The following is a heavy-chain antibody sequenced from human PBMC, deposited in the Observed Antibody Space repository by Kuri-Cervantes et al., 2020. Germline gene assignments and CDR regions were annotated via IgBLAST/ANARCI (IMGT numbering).Heavy chain of an antibody. CDR3: AKERRDVTMNYGMDV. J-gene: IGHJ6*02. Sequence: GESLKISCAASGFTFSSYGMHWVRQAPGKGLEWVAVISYDGSNKYYADSVKGRFTISRDNSKNTLYLQMNSLRAEDTAVYYCAKERRDVTMNYGMDVWGQGTTVTVSS. CDR1: GFTFSSYG. V-gene: IGHV3-30*18. D-gene: IGHD4/OR15-4a*01. CDR2: ISYDGSNK.